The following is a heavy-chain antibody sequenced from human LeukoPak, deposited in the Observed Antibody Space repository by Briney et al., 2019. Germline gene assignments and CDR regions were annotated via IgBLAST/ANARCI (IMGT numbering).Heavy chain of an antibody. Sequence: GGSLRLSCAASGFTFSNAWMSWVRQAPGKGLEWVANIKQDGSEKYYVDSVKGRFTISRDNAKNTLYLQMNSLRAEDTAVYYCARGPWGGSGFDYWGQGTLVTVSS. J-gene: IGHJ4*02. CDR1: GFTFSNAW. D-gene: IGHD3-10*01. CDR2: IKQDGSEK. V-gene: IGHV3-7*01. CDR3: ARGPWGGSGFDY.